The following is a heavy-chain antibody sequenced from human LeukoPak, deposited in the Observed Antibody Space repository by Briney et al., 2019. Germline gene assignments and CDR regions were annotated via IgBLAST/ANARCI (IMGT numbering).Heavy chain of an antibody. V-gene: IGHV4-59*01. CDR2: IYYSGST. J-gene: IGHJ3*02. CDR1: GGSISSYY. CDR3: ARVGWELLRDAFDI. D-gene: IGHD1-26*01. Sequence: PSETLSLTCTVSGGSISSYYWSWIRQPPGKGLEWIGYIYYSGSTSYNPSLKSRVTISVDTSKNQFSLKLSSVTAADTAVYYCARVGWELLRDAFDIWGQGTMVTVSS.